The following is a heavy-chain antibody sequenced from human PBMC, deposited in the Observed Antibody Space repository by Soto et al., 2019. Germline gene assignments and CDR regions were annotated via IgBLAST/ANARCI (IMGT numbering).Heavy chain of an antibody. CDR1: GFTFADHY. D-gene: IGHD6-13*01. J-gene: IGHJ5*02. Sequence: EVQLVESGGGLVPPGGSLRLSCVASGFTFADHYMDWVRQGPGEGLEWLSSISGSGGSTYYADSVKDRFTVSRDNSKNTLYLQMNSLRAEDTAVYYCAIRGDATSWYWLHPWGQGTLVSVSS. V-gene: IGHV3-23*04. CDR3: AIRGDATSWYWLHP. CDR2: ISGSGGST.